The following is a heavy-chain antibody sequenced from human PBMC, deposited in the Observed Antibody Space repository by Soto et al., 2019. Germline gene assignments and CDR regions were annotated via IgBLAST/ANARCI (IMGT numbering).Heavy chain of an antibody. Sequence: PSETLSLTCTVSGGSISSGCYYWSWIRQHPGKGLEWIGYIYYSGSTYYNPSLKSRVTISVDTSKNQFSLKLSSVTAADTAVYYCARDAGDSSDYYDPTFDYWGQGTLVTVSS. CDR2: IYYSGST. CDR1: GGSISSGCYY. J-gene: IGHJ4*02. V-gene: IGHV4-61*01. D-gene: IGHD3-22*01. CDR3: ARDAGDSSDYYDPTFDY.